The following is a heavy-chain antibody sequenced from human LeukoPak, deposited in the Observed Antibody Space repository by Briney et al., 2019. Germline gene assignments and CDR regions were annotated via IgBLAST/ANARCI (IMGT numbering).Heavy chain of an antibody. J-gene: IGHJ5*02. CDR1: GFTFSHYG. V-gene: IGHV3-33*01. CDR3: ARDVDTSNHMSIFDP. D-gene: IGHD2-21*01. Sequence: PGRSLRLSCAGSGFTFSHYGMHWVRQAPGKGLEWVAGIQYDGSKTYYGDSVKGRFSISRDNSRNTLYLQMSSLRAEDTAVYSCARDVDTSNHMSIFDPWGQGTLVTVSS. CDR2: IQYDGSKT.